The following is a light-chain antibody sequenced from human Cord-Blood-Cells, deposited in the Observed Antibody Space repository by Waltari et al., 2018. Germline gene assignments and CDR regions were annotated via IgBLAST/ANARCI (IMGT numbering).Light chain of an antibody. CDR1: HSVLYSYNNKNY. Sequence: DIVMTQSPDSLAVSLGERATIPCKSSHSVLYSYNNKNYLAWSQRKPGQPPKLLIYWASQRESGVPDRFRGRGLGPDCTRTISSVQAEVVAGYSGQQYYRTGDSVGRGTKLEI. CDR2: WAS. V-gene: IGKV4-1*01. J-gene: IGKJ2*03. CDR3: QQYYRTGDS.